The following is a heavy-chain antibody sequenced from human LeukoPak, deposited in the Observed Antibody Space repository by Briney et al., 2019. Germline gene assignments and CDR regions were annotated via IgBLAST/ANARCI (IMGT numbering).Heavy chain of an antibody. CDR3: ARHSNSWYYFDC. Sequence: PSETLSLTCTVSGGSISSYYWSWIRQPPGKGLEWIGYIYYSGSTNYNPSLKSRVTISVDTSKNHFSLNLSSVTAADTAVYYCARHSNSWYYFDCWGQGTLVTVSS. CDR1: GGSISSYY. D-gene: IGHD6-13*01. V-gene: IGHV4-59*08. CDR2: IYYSGST. J-gene: IGHJ4*02.